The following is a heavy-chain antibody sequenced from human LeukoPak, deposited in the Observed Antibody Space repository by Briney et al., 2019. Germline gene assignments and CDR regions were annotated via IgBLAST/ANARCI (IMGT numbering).Heavy chain of an antibody. Sequence: SETLSPTCAVYGGSFSGYYWSWIRQPPGKGLEWIGQIYHSGSTNYNPSLKSRVTISVDTSKTQFSLKLLSMTAPDTPVYYCARPGSGSSGWYYNHWGQGTLVTVSS. V-gene: IGHV4-34*01. D-gene: IGHD6-19*01. J-gene: IGHJ4*02. CDR3: ARPGSGSSGWYYNH. CDR2: IYHSGST. CDR1: GGSFSGYY.